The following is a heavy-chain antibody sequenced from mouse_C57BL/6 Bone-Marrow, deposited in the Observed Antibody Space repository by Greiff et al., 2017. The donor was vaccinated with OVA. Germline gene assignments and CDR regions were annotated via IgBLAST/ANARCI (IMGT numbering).Heavy chain of an antibody. CDR1: GYTFTDYY. CDR3: ARDGSPAWFAY. D-gene: IGHD1-1*01. CDR2: INPNNGGT. V-gene: IGHV1-26*01. J-gene: IGHJ3*01. Sequence: EVQLQQSGPELVKPGASVKISCKASGYTFTDYYMNWVKQSHGKSLEWIGDINPNNGGTSYNQKFKGKATLTVDKSSSTAYMELRSLTPEDSAVYYCARDGSPAWFAYWGQGTLVTVSA.